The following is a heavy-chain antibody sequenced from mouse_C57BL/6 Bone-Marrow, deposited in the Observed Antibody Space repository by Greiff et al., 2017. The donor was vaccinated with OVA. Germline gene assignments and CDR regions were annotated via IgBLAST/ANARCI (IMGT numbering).Heavy chain of an antibody. CDR3: ARDGNYVEYFDV. CDR2: IYPRSGNT. J-gene: IGHJ1*03. Sequence: VKLVESGAELARPGASVKLSCKASGYTFTSYGISWVKQRNGQGLEWIGEIYPRSGNTYYKEKFMGKATLTADKSSSTAYMELRSLTSEDSAGYFCARDGNYVEYFDVWGTGTTVTVSS. D-gene: IGHD2-1*01. V-gene: IGHV1-81*01. CDR1: GYTFTSYG.